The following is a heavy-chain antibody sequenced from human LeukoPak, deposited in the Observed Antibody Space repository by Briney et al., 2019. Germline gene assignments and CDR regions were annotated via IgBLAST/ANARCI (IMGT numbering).Heavy chain of an antibody. Sequence: PGGSLRLSCAASGFIFSHYDMSWVRQAPGKGLEWVSGIITSGAITYYADSVKGRFTISRDNSKNTLYLQMNSLRAEDTALYYCAKIVRRAFDVWGQGTMVTVSS. D-gene: IGHD6-6*01. V-gene: IGHV3-23*01. CDR1: GFIFSHYD. CDR3: AKIVRRAFDV. CDR2: IITSGAIT. J-gene: IGHJ3*01.